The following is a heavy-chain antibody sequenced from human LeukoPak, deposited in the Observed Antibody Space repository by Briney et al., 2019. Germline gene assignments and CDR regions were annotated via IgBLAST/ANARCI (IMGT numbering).Heavy chain of an antibody. V-gene: IGHV1-2*02. CDR3: ASLLWFGESLGGDAFDI. J-gene: IGHJ3*02. D-gene: IGHD3-10*01. CDR2: INPNSGGT. CDR1: GYTFTGYY. Sequence: ASVKVSFKASGYTFTGYYMHWVRQAPGQGLEWMGWINPNSGGTDYAQKFQGRVTMTRDTSIRQAYLELSRLRSDATAVYYCASLLWFGESLGGDAFDIWGQGTMVTVSS.